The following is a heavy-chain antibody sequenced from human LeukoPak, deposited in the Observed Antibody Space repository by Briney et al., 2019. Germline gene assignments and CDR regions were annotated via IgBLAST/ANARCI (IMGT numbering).Heavy chain of an antibody. CDR2: IYHSGST. CDR3: ARGPRSIAAFDY. J-gene: IGHJ4*02. D-gene: IGHD6-6*01. V-gene: IGHV4-38-2*02. Sequence: SETLSLTCTVSGYSISSGYYWGWIRQPPGKGLEWIGSIYHSGSTYYNPSLKSRVTISVDTSKSQFSLKLSSVTAADTAVYYCARGPRSIAAFDYWGQGTLVTVSS. CDR1: GYSISSGYY.